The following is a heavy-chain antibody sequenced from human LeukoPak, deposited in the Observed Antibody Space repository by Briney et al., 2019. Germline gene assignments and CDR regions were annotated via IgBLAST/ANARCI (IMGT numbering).Heavy chain of an antibody. CDR3: ARHSSSRGSIDY. Sequence: SETLSLTCAVSGYSISSGYYWGWIRQPPGKGLEWIGSIYHSGSTYYNPSLKSRVTISVDTSKNQFSLKLSSVTAADTAVYYCARHSSSRGSIDYWGQGTLATVSS. CDR1: GYSISSGYY. D-gene: IGHD6-13*01. V-gene: IGHV4-38-2*01. CDR2: IYHSGST. J-gene: IGHJ4*02.